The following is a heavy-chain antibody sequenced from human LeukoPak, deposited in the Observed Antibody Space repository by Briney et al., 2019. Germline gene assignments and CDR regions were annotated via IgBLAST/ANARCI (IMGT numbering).Heavy chain of an antibody. CDR2: ISGSGGST. D-gene: IGHD6-13*01. CDR1: GFTVSSNF. Sequence: GGSLRLSCAASGFTVSSNFMGWVRQPPGKGLEWVSAISGSGGSTYYADSVKGRFTISRDNSKNTLYLQMSSLRAEDTAVYYCAKASSSSWYVLGNWGQGTLVTVSS. CDR3: AKASSSSWYVLGN. J-gene: IGHJ4*02. V-gene: IGHV3-23*01.